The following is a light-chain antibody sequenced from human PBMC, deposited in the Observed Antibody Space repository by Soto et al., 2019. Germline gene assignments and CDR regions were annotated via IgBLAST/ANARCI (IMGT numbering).Light chain of an antibody. J-gene: IGKJ1*01. V-gene: IGKV3-11*01. CDR2: DAS. Sequence: DIVLTQSPATLSLSPGERATLSCRASQSVSSYLAWYQQKPGQAPRLLIYDASTRATGIPARFSGSGSGTDFTLTISSLEPEDFAVYYCQQRTSWPRTFGQGTKVDIK. CDR3: QQRTSWPRT. CDR1: QSVSSY.